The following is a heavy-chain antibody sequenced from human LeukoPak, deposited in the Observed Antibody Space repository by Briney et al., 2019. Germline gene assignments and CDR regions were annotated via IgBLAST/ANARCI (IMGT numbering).Heavy chain of an antibody. V-gene: IGHV3-7*01. Sequence: GGSLRLSCAASGFTFSRYWMSWVRQAPGKGLEWVANIKQDGSEKYYVDSVKGRFTISRDNAKNSLYLQMNSLRAEDTAVYYCARVRGSYYFDYWGQGTLVTVSS. CDR2: IKQDGSEK. CDR3: ARVRGSYYFDY. CDR1: GFTFSRYW. J-gene: IGHJ4*02. D-gene: IGHD2-15*01.